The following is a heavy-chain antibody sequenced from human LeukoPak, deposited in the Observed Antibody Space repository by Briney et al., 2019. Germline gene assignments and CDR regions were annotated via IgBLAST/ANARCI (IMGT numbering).Heavy chain of an antibody. CDR2: INHSGST. D-gene: IGHD6-25*01. CDR3: ARGISAHRYFDY. CDR1: GGSFSGYY. V-gene: IGHV4-34*01. Sequence: SETLSLTCAVYGGSFSGYYWSWIRQPPGKGLEWIGEINHSGSTNYNPSLKSRVTISVDTSKNQFSLKLSSVTAADTAVYYCARGISAHRYFDYWGQGTLVAVSS. J-gene: IGHJ4*02.